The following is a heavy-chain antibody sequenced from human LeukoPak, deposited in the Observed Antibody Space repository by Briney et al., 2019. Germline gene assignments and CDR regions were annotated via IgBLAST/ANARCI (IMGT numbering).Heavy chain of an antibody. CDR1: GGTFSSYA. J-gene: IGHJ4*02. V-gene: IGHV1-69*04. CDR2: IIPILGIA. CDR3: ARDDGYSSPIGH. Sequence: SVKVSCKASGGTFSSYAISWVRQAPGQGLEWMGRIIPILGIANYAQKFQGRVTITADKSTSTAYMELSSLRSEDTAVYYCARDDGYSSPIGHWGQGTLVTVSS. D-gene: IGHD5-18*01.